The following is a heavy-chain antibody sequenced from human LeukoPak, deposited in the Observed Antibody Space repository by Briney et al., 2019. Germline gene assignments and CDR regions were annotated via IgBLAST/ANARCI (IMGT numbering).Heavy chain of an antibody. CDR3: AKDRAVDTAMVLYYYYYGMDV. V-gene: IGHV3-30*04. CDR2: ISYDGSNK. Sequence: GRSLRLSCAASGFTFNNYAIHWVRQAPGKGLEWVAVISYDGSNKYYADSVKGRFTISRDNSKNTLYLQMNSLRAEDTAVYYCAKDRAVDTAMVLYYYYYGMDVWGQGTTVTVSS. J-gene: IGHJ6*02. CDR1: GFTFNNYA. D-gene: IGHD5-18*01.